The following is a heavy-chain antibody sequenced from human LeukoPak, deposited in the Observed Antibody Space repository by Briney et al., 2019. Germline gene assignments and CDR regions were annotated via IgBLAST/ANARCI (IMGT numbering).Heavy chain of an antibody. CDR2: MNPNSGNT. CDR1: GYTFTSYD. CDR3: ASQNLGYWFDP. Sequence: ASVKVSCKASGYTFTSYDINWVRQATGQGLEWMGWMNPNSGNTGYAQKFQGRVTMTRNTSISTAYMELSRLRSDDTAAYYCASQNLGYWFDPWGQGTLVTVSS. V-gene: IGHV1-8*01. J-gene: IGHJ5*02.